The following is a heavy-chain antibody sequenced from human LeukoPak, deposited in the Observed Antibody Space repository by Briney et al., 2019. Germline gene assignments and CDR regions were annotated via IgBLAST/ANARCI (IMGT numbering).Heavy chain of an antibody. Sequence: GRSLRLSCAASGFTFSSYAMHWVRQAPGKGLEWVAVISYDGSNKYYADSVKGRFTISRDNSKNTLYLQMNSLRAEDTTVYYCARNDYGLYYFDYWGQGTLVTVSS. CDR2: ISYDGSNK. V-gene: IGHV3-30*04. J-gene: IGHJ4*02. CDR1: GFTFSSYA. CDR3: ARNDYGLYYFDY. D-gene: IGHD4-17*01.